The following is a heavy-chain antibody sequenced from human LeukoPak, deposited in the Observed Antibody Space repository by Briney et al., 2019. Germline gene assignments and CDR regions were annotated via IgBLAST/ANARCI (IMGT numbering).Heavy chain of an antibody. Sequence: GGSLRLSCAASGFTFSNYAMSWVRQAPGKGLEWVSVIYSGGSTFYADSVKDRFTISRDNSKNTLYLQMNSLRAEDTAVYYCARGTKQSQPVHWGQGTLVTVSS. CDR2: IYSGGST. CDR3: ARGTKQSQPVH. J-gene: IGHJ4*02. V-gene: IGHV3-66*01. CDR1: GFTFSNYA. D-gene: IGHD1-1*01.